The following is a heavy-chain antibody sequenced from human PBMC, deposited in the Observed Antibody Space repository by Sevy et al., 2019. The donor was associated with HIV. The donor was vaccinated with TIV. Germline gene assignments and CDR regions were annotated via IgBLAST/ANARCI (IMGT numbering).Heavy chain of an antibody. V-gene: IGHV4-39*01. CDR2: IYYSGST. J-gene: IGHJ4*02. CDR3: ARQPREYYDSSGYYGRLAY. D-gene: IGHD3-22*01. Sequence: SETLSLTCTVSGGSISSSSYYWGWIRQPPGKGLEWIGSIYYSGSTYYNPSLKGRVTISVDTSKNQFSLKLSSVTAAYTAVYYCARQPREYYDSSGYYGRLAYWGQGTLVTISS. CDR1: GGSISSSSYY.